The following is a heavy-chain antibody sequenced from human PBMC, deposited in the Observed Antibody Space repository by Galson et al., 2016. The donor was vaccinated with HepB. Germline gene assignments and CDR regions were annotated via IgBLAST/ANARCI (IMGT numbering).Heavy chain of an antibody. CDR2: IRSKAYGGTT. J-gene: IGHJ5*02. Sequence: QAPGKGLEWVGFIRSKAYGGTTEFAASVKGRFTISRDDSKSIAYLQMHSLKTEDTAVYYCTRYSNGYSPWGQGTLVTVSS. CDR3: TRYSNGYSP. D-gene: IGHD5-12*01. V-gene: IGHV3-49*02.